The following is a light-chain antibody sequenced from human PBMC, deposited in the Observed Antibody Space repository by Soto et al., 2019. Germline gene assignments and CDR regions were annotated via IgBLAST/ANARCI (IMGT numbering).Light chain of an antibody. CDR3: QQLSRYPLT. CDR1: QGIRND. V-gene: IGKV1-6*01. Sequence: AIQMTQSPSSLSSSLGDRVTITCRASQGIRNDLGWYQQKPGKAPQLLIYAASSFQSGVPSRFCRRGSGTDFTLTISSLHSEDFATYYCQQLSRYPLTFGGGTKV. CDR2: AAS. J-gene: IGKJ4*01.